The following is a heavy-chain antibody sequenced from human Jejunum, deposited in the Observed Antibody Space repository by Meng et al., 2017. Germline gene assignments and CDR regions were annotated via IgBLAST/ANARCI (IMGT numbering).Heavy chain of an antibody. D-gene: IGHD2-2*01. CDR3: TTDPPRYCSSSSCYLGY. J-gene: IGHJ4*02. CDR1: GFSLSNAW. Sequence: GESLKISCAASGFSLSNAWMSWVRQAPGKGLEWVGRIKSKIDGGTSVYAGHVKGRFTISRDDSENTMFLQMNSLKTEDTAVYYCTTDPPRYCSSSSCYLGYWGQGTLVTVSS. V-gene: IGHV3-15*01. CDR2: IKSKIDGGTS.